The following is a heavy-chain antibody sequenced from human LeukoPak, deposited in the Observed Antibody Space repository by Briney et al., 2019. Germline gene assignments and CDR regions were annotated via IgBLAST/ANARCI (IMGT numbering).Heavy chain of an antibody. Sequence: GGSLRLSCAASGLTFSTYVMNWVRQAPGKGLEWVSTIGDDTYYADSVKGRITVSRDNSKNTLYLQMNSLRAEDTAVYYCAKDRRYYDSSGYYYFDYWGQGTLVTVSS. V-gene: IGHV3-23*01. CDR3: AKDRRYYDSSGYYYFDY. D-gene: IGHD3-22*01. J-gene: IGHJ4*02. CDR2: IGDDT. CDR1: GLTFSTYV.